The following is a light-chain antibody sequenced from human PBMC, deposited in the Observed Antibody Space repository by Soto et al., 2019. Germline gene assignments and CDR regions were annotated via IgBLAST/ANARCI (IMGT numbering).Light chain of an antibody. CDR1: ENIRSY. V-gene: IGKV1-39*01. CDR2: ATS. Sequence: DIQMTQSPSSLSVSVGDRVTITCRASENIRSYLNWYQQRPGRAPKLLIYATSNLQSGVSSRFSGSGSGTDFTLTISSLQLEDFATYGCQQNLRTSYTFGQGTKLEIK. CDR3: QQNLRTSYT. J-gene: IGKJ2*01.